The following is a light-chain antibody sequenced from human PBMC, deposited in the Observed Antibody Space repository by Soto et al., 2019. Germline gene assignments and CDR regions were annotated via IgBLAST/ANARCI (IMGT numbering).Light chain of an antibody. V-gene: IGKV3-20*01. CDR2: GAS. Sequence: EIVLTQSPGTLSLSPGERATLSCRASQSVSSSFLAWYQQKPCQAPKLLIYGASSRDTGIPDRFSGSGSGTDFTLTISRLEPEDVAVYYCQQYGSSHLTFGGGTKVEIK. J-gene: IGKJ4*01. CDR1: QSVSSSF. CDR3: QQYGSSHLT.